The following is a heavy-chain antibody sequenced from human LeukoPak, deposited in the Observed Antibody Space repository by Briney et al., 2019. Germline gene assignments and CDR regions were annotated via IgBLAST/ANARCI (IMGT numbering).Heavy chain of an antibody. D-gene: IGHD3-3*01. J-gene: IGHJ6*03. Sequence: GASVKVSCKASGYIFTGYYMHWVRQAPGQGLEWMGWINPNSGDTNYAQKFQGRVTMTTDTSTSTAYMELRSLRSDDTAVYYCAREDDFWSGSTNYYYYMDVWGKGTTVTVSS. CDR2: INPNSGDT. CDR1: GYIFTGYY. V-gene: IGHV1-2*02. CDR3: AREDDFWSGSTNYYYYMDV.